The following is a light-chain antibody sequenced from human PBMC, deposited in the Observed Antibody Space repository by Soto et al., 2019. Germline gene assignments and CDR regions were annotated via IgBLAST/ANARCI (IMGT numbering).Light chain of an antibody. CDR3: QQFGSSPRGT. CDR2: GAS. V-gene: IGKV3-20*01. CDR1: QSVSSSY. Sequence: EIVLTQSPGTLSLSPGERATLSCRASQSVSSSYLAWYQQKPGQAPRLLIYGASSRATGIPDRFSGSGSGTAFSLTISRLAPDDFAVYYCQQFGSSPRGTFGQGTKVEIK. J-gene: IGKJ1*01.